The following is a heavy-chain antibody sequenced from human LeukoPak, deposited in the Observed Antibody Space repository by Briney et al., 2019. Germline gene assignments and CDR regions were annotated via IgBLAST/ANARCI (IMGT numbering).Heavy chain of an antibody. CDR3: ASDKVPRRGYSYGYPGY. CDR1: GYTFTTYY. D-gene: IGHD5-18*01. CDR2: INPSGGST. J-gene: IGHJ4*02. Sequence: ASVKVSCKASGYTFTTYYIHWVRQAPGQGLEWMGIINPSGGSTSYAQKFQGRVTMTRDTSTSTVYMELSSLRSEDTAVYYCASDKVPRRGYSYGYPGYWGQGTLVTVSS. V-gene: IGHV1-46*03.